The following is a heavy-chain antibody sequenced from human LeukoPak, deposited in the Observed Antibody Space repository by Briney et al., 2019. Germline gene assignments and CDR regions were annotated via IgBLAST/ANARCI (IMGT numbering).Heavy chain of an antibody. CDR3: AKSGYNRFDY. J-gene: IGHJ4*02. CDR2: ISGSGSGGST. CDR1: GFTFSSSA. Sequence: PGGPLRPSCAASGFTFSSSAMSWVRQAPGKGLEWVSSISGSGSGGSTYYADSVKGRFTISRDNSKNTLYLQMNSLRAEDTAVYYCAKSGYNRFDYWGQGTLVTVSS. V-gene: IGHV3-23*01. D-gene: IGHD5-24*01.